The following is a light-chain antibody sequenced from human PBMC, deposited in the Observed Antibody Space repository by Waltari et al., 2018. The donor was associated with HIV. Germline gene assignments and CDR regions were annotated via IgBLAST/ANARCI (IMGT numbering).Light chain of an antibody. Sequence: SVLTQPRSASATPGPRVTIPCSGTNSHIGSNTVHWYLQLPGPAPKPLIYSNRQRPAGVPARFSGSKSGTSASLAISGLQSEDEAHYYCASWDDSLNGLYVFGPGTKVTVL. V-gene: IGLV1-44*01. CDR1: NSHIGSNT. CDR3: ASWDDSLNGLYV. CDR2: SNR. J-gene: IGLJ1*01.